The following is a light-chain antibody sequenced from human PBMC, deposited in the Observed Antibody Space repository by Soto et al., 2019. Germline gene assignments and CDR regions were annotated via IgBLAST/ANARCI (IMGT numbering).Light chain of an antibody. CDR2: DAS. CDR3: QQYANIPT. CDR1: QDISNY. Sequence: DIQMTQSPSSLSASVGDRVTITCQASQDISNYLNWYQQKPGKAPKLLIYDASGLETGVPLRFSGSGSGTDFSFTISSQQPEDIATYFCQQYANIPTFGQGTRLEIK. J-gene: IGKJ5*01. V-gene: IGKV1-33*01.